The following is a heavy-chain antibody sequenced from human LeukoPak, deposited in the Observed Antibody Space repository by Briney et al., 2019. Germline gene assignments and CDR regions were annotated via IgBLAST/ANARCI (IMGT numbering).Heavy chain of an antibody. Sequence: AASVKVSCKASGGTFSSYAISWVRQAPGQGPEWMGWMSPNSGNTGYAQKFQGRVTMTRSTSMSTAYMELSSLRSEDTAVYYCARGPPNWGYDYWGQGTLVTVSS. CDR2: MSPNSGNT. V-gene: IGHV1-8*02. J-gene: IGHJ4*02. CDR3: ARGPPNWGYDY. D-gene: IGHD7-27*01. CDR1: GGTFSSYA.